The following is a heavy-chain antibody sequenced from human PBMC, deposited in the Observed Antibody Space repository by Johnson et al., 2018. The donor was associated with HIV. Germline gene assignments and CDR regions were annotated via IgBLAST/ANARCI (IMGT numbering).Heavy chain of an antibody. D-gene: IGHD3-3*01. CDR2: IYSGGST. Sequence: VQLVESGGGLVQPGGSQRLSCIASGFTFSSYAMSWVRQAPGKGLEWVSVIYSGGSTYYADSVKGRFTISRDNSKNTLYLQMNSLRAEETAVYYCAKRGGTIFGVGPDGAFDIWGQGTMVTVSS. J-gene: IGHJ3*02. V-gene: IGHV3-23*03. CDR3: AKRGGTIFGVGPDGAFDI. CDR1: GFTFSSYA.